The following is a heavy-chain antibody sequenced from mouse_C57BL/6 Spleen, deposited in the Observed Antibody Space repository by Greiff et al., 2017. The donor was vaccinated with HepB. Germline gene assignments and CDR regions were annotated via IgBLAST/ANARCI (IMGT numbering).Heavy chain of an antibody. V-gene: IGHV5-12*01. CDR3: ARHGLGLFDY. D-gene: IGHD4-1*01. CDR2: ISNGGGST. Sequence: EVKLQESGGGLVQPGGSLKLSCAASGFTFSDYYMYWVRQTPEKRLEWVAYISNGGGSTYYPDTVKGRFTISRDNAKNTLYLQMSRLKSEDTAMYYCARHGLGLFDYWGQGTTLTVSS. J-gene: IGHJ2*01. CDR1: GFTFSDYY.